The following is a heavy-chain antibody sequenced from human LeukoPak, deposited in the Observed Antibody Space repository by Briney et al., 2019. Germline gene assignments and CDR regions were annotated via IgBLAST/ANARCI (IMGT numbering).Heavy chain of an antibody. V-gene: IGHV4-34*01. CDR2: INHSGST. CDR1: GGSFSGYY. D-gene: IGHD1-7*01. CDR3: ARGPRFPGPRITGTTGYSMDV. Sequence: SETLSLTCAVYGGSFSGYYWSWIRQPPGKGLEWIGDINHSGSTNYNPSLKSRVTISVDTSKNQFSLKLSSVTAADTAVYYCARGPRFPGPRITGTTGYSMDVCGKGTTVTVSS. J-gene: IGHJ6*03.